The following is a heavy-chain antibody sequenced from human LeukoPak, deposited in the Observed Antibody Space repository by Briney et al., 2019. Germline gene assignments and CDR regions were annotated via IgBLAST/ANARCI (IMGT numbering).Heavy chain of an antibody. D-gene: IGHD3-22*01. V-gene: IGHV4-31*03. CDR1: GGSISSGGYY. J-gene: IGHJ3*02. CDR3: ARDTEYYYDSSGYYYQDDAFDI. Sequence: SETLSLTCTVSGGSISSGGYYWSWIRQHPGKGLEWIGYIYYSGSTYYNPSLKSRVTISVDTSKNRFSLKLSSVTAADTAVYYCARDTEYYYDSSGYYYQDDAFDIWGQGTMVTVSS. CDR2: IYYSGST.